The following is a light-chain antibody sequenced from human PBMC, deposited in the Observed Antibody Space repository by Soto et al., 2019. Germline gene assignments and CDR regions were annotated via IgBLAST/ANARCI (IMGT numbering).Light chain of an antibody. CDR1: SSDVGGYDY. V-gene: IGLV2-14*01. J-gene: IGLJ3*02. Sequence: QSALTQPACVSGSPGQSIKIACTGTSSDVGGYDYVAWYQQHPGKAPKLMIYEVSNRPSGVSNRFSGSKSGNRASLTISGLQAEDEADYYCSSYPTSSTNWVFGGGTKLTVL. CDR3: SSYPTSSTNWV. CDR2: EVS.